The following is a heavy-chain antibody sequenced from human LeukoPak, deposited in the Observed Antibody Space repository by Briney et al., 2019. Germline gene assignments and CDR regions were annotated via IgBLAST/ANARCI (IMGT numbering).Heavy chain of an antibody. CDR3: ARDCPSYGDCHFDY. Sequence: GGSLRLSCAASGFTVSNNYMSWVRQAPGKGLEWVSGISGSGGSTYYADSVKGRFTLSRDNSKNTLYLQMNSLRAEDTAIYYCARDCPSYGDCHFDYWGQGTLVIVSS. V-gene: IGHV3-23*01. CDR2: ISGSGGST. CDR1: GFTVSNNY. D-gene: IGHD4-17*01. J-gene: IGHJ4*02.